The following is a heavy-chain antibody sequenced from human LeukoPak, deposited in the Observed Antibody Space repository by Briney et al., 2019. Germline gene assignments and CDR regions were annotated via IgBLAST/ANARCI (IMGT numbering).Heavy chain of an antibody. CDR2: ISSSSSYI. J-gene: IGHJ4*02. Sequence: GGSLRLSCAASGFTFSSYSMNWVRQAPGKGLEWVSSISSSSSYIYYADSVKGRFNISRDNAKNSLYLQMNSLRAEDTAVYYCARLLLNYYDSSGYPESAFDYWGQGTLVTVSS. CDR3: ARLLLNYYDSSGYPESAFDY. V-gene: IGHV3-21*01. CDR1: GFTFSSYS. D-gene: IGHD3-22*01.